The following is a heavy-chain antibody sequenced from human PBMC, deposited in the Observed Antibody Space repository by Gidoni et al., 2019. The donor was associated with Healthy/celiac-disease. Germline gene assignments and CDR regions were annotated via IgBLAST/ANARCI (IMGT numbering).Heavy chain of an antibody. V-gene: IGHV3-30-3*01. CDR1: GFTFRRYA. CDR2: ISYDGSNK. J-gene: IGHJ4*02. D-gene: IGHD3-22*01. CDR3: ARDPSNYDSSGYYYPFDY. Sequence: QVQLVESGGGVVQPGRSLGLSCAASGFTFRRYAMHWVRQAPGKGLEWVAVISYDGSNKYYADSVKGRFTISRDNSKNTLYLQMNSLRAEDTAVYYCARDPSNYDSSGYYYPFDYWGQGTLVTVSS.